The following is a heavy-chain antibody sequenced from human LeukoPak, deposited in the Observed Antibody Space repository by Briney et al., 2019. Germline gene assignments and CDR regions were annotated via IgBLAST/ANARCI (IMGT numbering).Heavy chain of an antibody. Sequence: SETLSLTCTVSGGTISSGSYYWSWIRQPAGKGLEWIGRIYTSGSTNYNPSLKSRVTISVDTSKNQFSLKLSSVTAADTAVYYCARLGYDSSGYYYFDYWGQGTLVTVSS. D-gene: IGHD3-22*01. CDR1: GGTISSGSYY. CDR3: ARLGYDSSGYYYFDY. J-gene: IGHJ4*02. CDR2: IYTSGST. V-gene: IGHV4-61*02.